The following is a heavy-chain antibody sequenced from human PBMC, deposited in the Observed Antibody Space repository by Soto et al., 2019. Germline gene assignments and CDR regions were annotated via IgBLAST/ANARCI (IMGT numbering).Heavy chain of an antibody. J-gene: IGHJ4*02. Sequence: SETLSLTCTVSGGSISSGGYYWSWIRQHPGKGLEWIGYIYYSGSTYYNPSLKSRVTISVDTSKNQFSLKLSSVTAADTAVYYCARGSLGQVKGNYYDSSGYYRREVNFDYWGQGTLVTVSS. CDR2: IYYSGST. CDR3: ARGSLGQVKGNYYDSSGYYRREVNFDY. D-gene: IGHD3-22*01. V-gene: IGHV4-31*03. CDR1: GGSISSGGYY.